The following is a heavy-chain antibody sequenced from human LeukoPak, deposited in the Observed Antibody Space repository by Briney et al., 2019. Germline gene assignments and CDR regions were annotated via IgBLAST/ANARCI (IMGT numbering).Heavy chain of an antibody. CDR2: IYYSGST. J-gene: IGHJ4*02. D-gene: IGHD1-14*01. V-gene: IGHV4-59*01. Sequence: SETLSLTCTVSGGSISSYYWSWIRQPPGKGLEWIGYIYYSGSTNYNPSLKSRVTISVDTSKNQFSLKLSSVTAEDTAVYYCARNRVSYFDYWGQGTLVTVSS. CDR3: ARNRVSYFDY. CDR1: GGSISSYY.